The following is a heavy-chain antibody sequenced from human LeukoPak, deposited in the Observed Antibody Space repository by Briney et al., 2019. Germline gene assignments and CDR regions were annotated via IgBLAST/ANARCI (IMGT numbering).Heavy chain of an antibody. V-gene: IGHV3-48*03. D-gene: IGHD3-10*01. CDR1: GFTFSNYE. J-gene: IGHJ4*02. CDR2: IGSRGATI. Sequence: GGSLRLSCAASGFTFSNYEMNWVRQAPGKGLDWVSYIGSRGATIYYADSVKGRFTISRDNAKNSLYLQMNSLRAGDTAVYYCARDVGYFGSGSYPDYFDYWGQGILVTVSS. CDR3: ARDVGYFGSGSYPDYFDY.